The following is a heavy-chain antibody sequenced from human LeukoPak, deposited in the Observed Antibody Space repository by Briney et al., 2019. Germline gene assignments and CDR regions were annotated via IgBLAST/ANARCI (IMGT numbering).Heavy chain of an antibody. CDR3: ARTSGSGRYSLDY. J-gene: IGHJ4*02. CDR1: AFTLSTYE. Sequence: GGSLRLSCAASAFTLSTYEMNWVRQAPGKGLEWVSYISSSGTTTYYADSVKGRFTISRDNAKSSLYLQMNSLRPEDTAVYYCARTSGSGRYSLDYWGQGTLVTVSS. D-gene: IGHD3-10*01. V-gene: IGHV3-48*03. CDR2: ISSSGTTT.